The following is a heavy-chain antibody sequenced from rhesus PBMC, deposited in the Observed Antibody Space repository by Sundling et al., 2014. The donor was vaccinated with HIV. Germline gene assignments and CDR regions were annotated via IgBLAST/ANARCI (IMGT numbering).Heavy chain of an antibody. CDR1: GGSISDYYY. CDR3: ARTVGNIWTGRWGWDY. D-gene: IGHD3-3*01. J-gene: IGHJ4*01. CDR2: IYGNSART. V-gene: IGHV4S9*01. Sequence: QVQLQESGPGLVKPSETLSLTCAVSGGSISDYYYWNWLRQPPGKGLEWIGNIYGNSARTYCNPSLKSRVAISKDTSKNQFFLKLSSVTAADTAMYYCARTVGNIWTGRWGWDYWGQGVLVTVSS.